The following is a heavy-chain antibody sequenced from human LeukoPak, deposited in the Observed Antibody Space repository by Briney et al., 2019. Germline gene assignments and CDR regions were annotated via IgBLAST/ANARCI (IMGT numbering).Heavy chain of an antibody. Sequence: PSETLSLTCAVYGGSFSGYYWSWIRQPPGKGLEWTGEINHSGSTNYNPSLKSRVTISVDTSKNQFSLKLSSVTAADTAVYYCARGGDGYNLAPIYFDYWGQGTLVTVSS. CDR1: GGSFSGYY. CDR3: ARGGDGYNLAPIYFDY. CDR2: INHSGST. V-gene: IGHV4-34*01. J-gene: IGHJ4*02. D-gene: IGHD5-12*01.